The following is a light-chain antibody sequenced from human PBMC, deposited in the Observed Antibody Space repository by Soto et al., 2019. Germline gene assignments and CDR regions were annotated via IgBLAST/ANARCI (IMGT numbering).Light chain of an antibody. V-gene: IGLV2-14*01. CDR3: SPYTDSSNYV. J-gene: IGLJ1*01. CDR2: QVT. Sequence: QSALTQPASVSGSPGQSITISCTGTSSDLAIAIYFSWYQQQPGKAPKLMIYQVTNRPSGVSNPFSGSRSGSTASLTITARQAADEDDYYCSPYTDSSNYVFGAGTKLTVL. CDR1: SSDLAIAIY.